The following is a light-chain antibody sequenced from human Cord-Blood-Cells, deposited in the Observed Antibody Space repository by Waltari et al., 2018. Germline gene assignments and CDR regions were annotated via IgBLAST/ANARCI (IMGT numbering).Light chain of an antibody. CDR2: DVS. CDR3: SSYTSSSTLVV. CDR1: SSDVGGYNY. V-gene: IGLV2-14*01. J-gene: IGLJ2*01. Sequence: QSALTQPASVSGSPGQSITISCTGTSSDVGGYNYVSWYQQPPGKAPTLMIYDVSNRPSGVSNRFSGSKSGNTASLTISGLQAEDEADYYCSSYTSSSTLVVFGGGTKLTVL.